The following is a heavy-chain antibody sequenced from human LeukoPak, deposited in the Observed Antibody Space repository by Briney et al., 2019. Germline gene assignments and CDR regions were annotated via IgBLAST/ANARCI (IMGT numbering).Heavy chain of an antibody. D-gene: IGHD4-23*01. V-gene: IGHV1-18*01. CDR3: ARIEDDGGNGGYYFDY. CDR1: GYTFTSYG. CDR2: ISAYNGNT. J-gene: IGHJ4*02. Sequence: ASVKVSCKASGYTFTSYGISWVRQAPGQGLEWMGWISAYNGNTNYAQKLQGRVTMTTDTSTSTAYMELRSLRSDDTAVYYCARIEDDGGNGGYYFDYWGQGTLVTVSS.